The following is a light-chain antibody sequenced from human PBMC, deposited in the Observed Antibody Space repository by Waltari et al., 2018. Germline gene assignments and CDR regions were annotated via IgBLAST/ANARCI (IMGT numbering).Light chain of an antibody. J-gene: IGLJ2*01. CDR3: QSADREDTYVV. CDR2: KDS. Sequence: SYELTQPPSVSVSPGQTAGITCSGNALPKQYAYWYQQKPVQAPVLVIYKDSERPSGIPERFSGSSSGTTVTLTIRGVQAEDEADYYCQSADREDTYVVFGGGTKLTVL. V-gene: IGLV3-25*03. CDR1: ALPKQY.